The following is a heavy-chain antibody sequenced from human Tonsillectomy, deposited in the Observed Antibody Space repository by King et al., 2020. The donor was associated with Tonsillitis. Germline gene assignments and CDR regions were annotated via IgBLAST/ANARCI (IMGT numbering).Heavy chain of an antibody. Sequence: VQLVESGAEVKKPGSSVKVSCKASGGTFSNYAFSWVRQAPGQGLEWMGGIIPIVGTAKYAQKFQGRVSITADESTSTAYMELSSLRSEDTAVYFCAREHDYEFYLDYWGQGTLVTVSS. CDR3: AREHDYEFYLDY. CDR2: IIPIVGTA. V-gene: IGHV1-69*01. J-gene: IGHJ4*02. D-gene: IGHD4-17*01. CDR1: GGTFSNYA.